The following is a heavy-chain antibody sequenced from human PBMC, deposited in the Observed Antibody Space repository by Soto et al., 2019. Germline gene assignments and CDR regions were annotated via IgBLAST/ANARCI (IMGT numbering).Heavy chain of an antibody. CDR3: AKDREGCGTTKCYLYGMDV. CDR2: MSGSGGST. Sequence: EVQLLESGGGLVQPGGSLRLSCAASGFNFRSYVMSWVRQAPGKGLEWVAGMSGSGGSTYYADSVKGRFTISRDNSKNTLYLEMNSLRAEDTAVYYCAKDREGCGTTKCYLYGMDVWGLGTTVAVSS. V-gene: IGHV3-23*01. J-gene: IGHJ6*02. D-gene: IGHD2-2*01. CDR1: GFNFRSYV.